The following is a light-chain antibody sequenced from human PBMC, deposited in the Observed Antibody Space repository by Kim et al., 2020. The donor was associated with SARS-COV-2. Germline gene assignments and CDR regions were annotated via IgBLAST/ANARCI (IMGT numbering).Light chain of an antibody. J-gene: IGKJ1*01. CDR1: QSVSRSS. CDR2: GAS. V-gene: IGKV3-20*01. CDR3: QQYGSSPWT. Sequence: EIVLTQSPGTLSLSPGERASLSCRASQSVSRSSLAWYQQKPGQAPRLLMYGASSRATGIPDRFSGSGSGTDFTLTVSRLEPEDFAVYYCQQYGSSPWTFGKGTKVDIK.